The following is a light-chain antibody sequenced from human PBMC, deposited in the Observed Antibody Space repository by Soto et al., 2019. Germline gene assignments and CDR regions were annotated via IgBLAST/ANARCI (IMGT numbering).Light chain of an antibody. CDR3: QQYHIWPLT. V-gene: IGKV3-15*01. Sequence: EIVMTPSPDTLSVSPVEGATLSCRVSQSIRSNLAWYQQRPGQAPRLLMYGASTRADGIPARFTGSGSGTEFTLTISSLQSEDFAVYYCQQYHIWPLTFGGGTKVDIK. CDR2: GAS. CDR1: QSIRSN. J-gene: IGKJ4*01.